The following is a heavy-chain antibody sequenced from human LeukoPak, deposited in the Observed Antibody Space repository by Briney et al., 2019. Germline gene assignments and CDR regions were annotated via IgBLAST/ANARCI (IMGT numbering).Heavy chain of an antibody. V-gene: IGHV4-39*01. Sequence: SETLSLTCTVSGGSISSSSHYWGWVRQPPGKGLEWIASIYYSAYTYYNPSLRSRVSISVDASKNQFSLRLSSVTAADTAVYYCARSPCGGDCSRKYYFDYWGQGTLVTVSS. CDR2: IYYSAYT. CDR1: GGSISSSSHY. D-gene: IGHD2-21*02. J-gene: IGHJ4*02. CDR3: ARSPCGGDCSRKYYFDY.